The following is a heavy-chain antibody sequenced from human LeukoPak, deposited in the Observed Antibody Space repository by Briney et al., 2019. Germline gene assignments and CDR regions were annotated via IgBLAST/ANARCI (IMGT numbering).Heavy chain of an antibody. V-gene: IGHV3-7*01. CDR1: GFTFSAYW. CDR2: IKQDGSEK. Sequence: GGSLRLSCAASGFTFSAYWMNWVRQAPGKGLEWVANIKQDGSEKYYVDSVKGRFTISRDNDKNSVYLQMNSLRAEDTAVYYCAKVRSTYYDILTGSLPDDAFDIWGQGTMVTVSS. CDR3: AKVRSTYYDILTGSLPDDAFDI. J-gene: IGHJ3*02. D-gene: IGHD3-9*01.